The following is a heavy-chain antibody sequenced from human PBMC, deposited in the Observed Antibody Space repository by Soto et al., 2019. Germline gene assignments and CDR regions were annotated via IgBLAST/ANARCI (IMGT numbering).Heavy chain of an antibody. CDR2: IYHSGSF. CDR3: ARASGYCSGGTCFPFDY. CDR1: GGSVSSGTYS. J-gene: IGHJ4*02. Sequence: SETLSLTCAVSGGSVSSGTYSWNWIRQPPGKALEWIGYIYHSGSFYYNPSLRSRVAISIDRSKNQFSLDLRSVTATDTAVYYCARASGYCSGGTCFPFDYWGRGTPVTVSS. V-gene: IGHV4-30-2*01. D-gene: IGHD2-15*01.